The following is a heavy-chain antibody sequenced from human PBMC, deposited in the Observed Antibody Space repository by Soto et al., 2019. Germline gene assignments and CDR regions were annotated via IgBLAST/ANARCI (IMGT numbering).Heavy chain of an antibody. CDR2: IYYSGST. CDR1: GVSIRSSCYY. Sequence: SETLSLTCTVSGVSIRSSCYYWGRIRQPPGKGLEWIGSIYYSGSTYYNPSLKSRVTISVDTSKNQFSLKLSSVTAADTAVYYCASPKIAFYNWFDPWGQGTLVT. CDR3: ASPKIAFYNWFDP. D-gene: IGHD3-3*02. V-gene: IGHV4-39*01. J-gene: IGHJ5*02.